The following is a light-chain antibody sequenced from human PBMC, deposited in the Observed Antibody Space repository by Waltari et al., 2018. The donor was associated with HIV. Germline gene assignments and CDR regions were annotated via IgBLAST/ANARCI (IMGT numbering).Light chain of an antibody. Sequence: QSALTQLPPAPGPPGQPVTLPSTGTTSDFGPLDSVSWYQQHPDKAPRLIIYEVNKGPSGVTDRFSGSKSGNTASLTVSGLQAEDEADYYCTSYAGSNNLVIFGGGTKVTVL. V-gene: IGLV2-8*01. J-gene: IGLJ2*01. CDR2: EVN. CDR3: TSYAGSNNLVI. CDR1: TSDFGPLDS.